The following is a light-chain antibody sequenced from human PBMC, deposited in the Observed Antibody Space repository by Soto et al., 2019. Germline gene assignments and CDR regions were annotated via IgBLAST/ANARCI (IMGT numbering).Light chain of an antibody. J-gene: IGKJ5*01. CDR1: QSLTTRY. V-gene: IGKV3-20*01. CDR2: RAS. Sequence: EIVLTQSPGTLSLFPGERATLSCRASQSLTTRYLTWYQQKPGQAPRLLIYRASSRATGIPDRFSGSGSGTAFPLTISRLEPEDCVEYSCQQYGSSPTFGRGTRVEIK. CDR3: QQYGSSPT.